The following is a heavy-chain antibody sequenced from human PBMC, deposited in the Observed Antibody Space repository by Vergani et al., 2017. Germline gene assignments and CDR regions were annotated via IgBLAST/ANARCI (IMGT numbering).Heavy chain of an antibody. J-gene: IGHJ2*01. CDR3: AKDHYDFWSGYPNLSPFDL. Sequence: EVQLVESRGVLVQPGGSLRLSCAASGFTFDDYAMHWVRQAPGKGLEWGSGISWNSCIIGYAVSVKGRFTISRDNDKNSLYLQMNSLRAEDTALYYCAKDHYDFWSGYPNLSPFDLWGRGTLVTVSS. CDR2: ISWNSCII. V-gene: IGHV3-9*01. CDR1: GFTFDDYA. D-gene: IGHD3-3*01.